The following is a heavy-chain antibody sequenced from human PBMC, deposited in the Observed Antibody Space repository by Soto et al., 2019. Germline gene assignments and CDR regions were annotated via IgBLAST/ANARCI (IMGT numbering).Heavy chain of an antibody. J-gene: IGHJ6*02. V-gene: IGHV3-23*01. D-gene: IGHD3-3*01. CDR2: ISGSGGST. CDR3: AKDRVDYDFWSGYSATGGMDV. Sequence: EVQLLESGGGLVQPGGSLRLSCAASAFTFSTYAMSWVRQAPGKGLEWVSTISGSGGSTSYADSVKGRFTISRDNSKNTLYLKMNSLRAEDTAVYYCAKDRVDYDFWSGYSATGGMDVWGQGTTVTVSS. CDR1: AFTFSTYA.